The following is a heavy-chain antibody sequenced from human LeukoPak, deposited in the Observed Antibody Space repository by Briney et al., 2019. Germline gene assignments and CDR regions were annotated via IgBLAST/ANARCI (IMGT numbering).Heavy chain of an antibody. CDR1: GYSISSGYY. CDR2: IYDSGST. Sequence: PSETLSLTCAVSGYSISSGYYWGWVRQPPGKGLEWIGSIYDSGSTYYNPSLKSRVTISVDTSKNQFSLKLSSVTAADTAVYYCAGRYYYDSSGFDYWGQGTLVTVSS. J-gene: IGHJ4*02. CDR3: AGRYYYDSSGFDY. V-gene: IGHV4-38-2*01. D-gene: IGHD3-22*01.